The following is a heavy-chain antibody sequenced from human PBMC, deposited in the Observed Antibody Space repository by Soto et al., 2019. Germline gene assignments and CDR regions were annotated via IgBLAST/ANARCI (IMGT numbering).Heavy chain of an antibody. J-gene: IGHJ2*01. CDR1: GGSISSYY. Sequence: QVQLQESGPGLVKPSETLSLTCTVSGGSISSYYWSWIRQPPGKGLEWIGYIYYSGSTNYNPSLRSLASRSVDTSKHQFSLKLSSVTAAVTAVYYCARGGRSYSLYWYFDLWGRGTLVTVSS. D-gene: IGHD1-26*01. CDR2: IYYSGST. V-gene: IGHV4-59*01. CDR3: ARGGRSYSLYWYFDL.